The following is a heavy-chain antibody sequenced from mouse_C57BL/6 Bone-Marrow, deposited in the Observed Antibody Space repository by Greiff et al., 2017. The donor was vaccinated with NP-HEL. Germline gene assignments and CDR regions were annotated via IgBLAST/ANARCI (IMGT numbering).Heavy chain of an antibody. D-gene: IGHD2-3*01. CDR3: ARMGLYDGYYGFAY. CDR1: GFSLSTFGMG. Sequence: QVTLKECGPGILQPSQTLSLTCSFSGFSLSTFGMGVGWIRQPSGKGLEWLAHIWWDDDKYYNPALKSRLTISKDTSKNQVFLKIANVDTADTATYYCARMGLYDGYYGFAYWGQGTLVTVSA. CDR2: IWWDDDK. V-gene: IGHV8-8*01. J-gene: IGHJ3*01.